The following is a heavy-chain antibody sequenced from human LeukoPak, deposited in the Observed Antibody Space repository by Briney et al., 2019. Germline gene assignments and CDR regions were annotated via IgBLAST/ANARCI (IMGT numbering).Heavy chain of an antibody. V-gene: IGHV3-23*01. CDR3: ARDLGWLQLCF. CDR2: IGPSGDKT. Sequence: GGSLRLSCAASGFTFSSHGMNWVRQAPGKGLEWVSGIGPSGDKTYYADAVKGRFTISRDNSENTFYLSMNILRAEDTATYYCARDLGWLQLCFGGQGTLVTVSS. D-gene: IGHD5-24*01. CDR1: GFTFSSHG. J-gene: IGHJ4*02.